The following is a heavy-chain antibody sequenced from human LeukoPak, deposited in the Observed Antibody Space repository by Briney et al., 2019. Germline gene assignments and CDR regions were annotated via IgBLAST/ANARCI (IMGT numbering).Heavy chain of an antibody. D-gene: IGHD2-2*01. J-gene: IGHJ6*02. CDR2: MNPNSGNT. V-gene: IGHV1-8*01. CDR3: ASGYCISIIFYYYYGMDV. CDR1: GYTFTSYD. Sequence: GASVKVSCKASGYTFTSYDINWVRQATGQGLEWMGWMNPNSGNTGYAQKFQGRVTMTRNTSISTAYMELSSLRSEDTAVYYCASGYCISIIFYYYYGMDVWGHGNTVTVSS.